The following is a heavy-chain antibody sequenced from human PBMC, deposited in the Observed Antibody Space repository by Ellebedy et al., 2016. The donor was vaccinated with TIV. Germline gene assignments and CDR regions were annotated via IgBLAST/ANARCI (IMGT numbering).Heavy chain of an antibody. V-gene: IGHV1-69*13. J-gene: IGHJ5*02. CDR2: ILPVFGTA. Sequence: ASVKVSCKASGGTFRGYSITWVREAPGQGLEWMGGILPVFGTAKYAQKFQGRVTITADDSTDTAYLEVSSLRSEDTAVYYCARGKDSGNYVGWFDPWGQGTLVTVSS. CDR1: GGTFRGYS. CDR3: ARGKDSGNYVGWFDP. D-gene: IGHD4-11*01.